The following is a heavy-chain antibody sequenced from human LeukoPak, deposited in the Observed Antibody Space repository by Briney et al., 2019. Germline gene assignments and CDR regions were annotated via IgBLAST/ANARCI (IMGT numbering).Heavy chain of an antibody. CDR2: IVVGSGNT. CDR1: GFTFTSSA. Sequence: GASVKVSCKASGFTFTSSAMQWVRQARGQRLEGIGWIVVGSGNTNYAQKFQERVAITRDMSTSTAYMELSSLRSEDTAVYYCASSGSFESIDYWGQGTLVTVSS. J-gene: IGHJ4*02. V-gene: IGHV1-58*02. D-gene: IGHD1-26*01. CDR3: ASSGSFESIDY.